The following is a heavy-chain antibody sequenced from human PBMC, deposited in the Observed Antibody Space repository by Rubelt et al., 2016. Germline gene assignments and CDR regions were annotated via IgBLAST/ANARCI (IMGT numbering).Heavy chain of an antibody. CDR3: ATGGDFGVVIPNWFDP. D-gene: IGHD3-3*01. V-gene: IGHV1-69*01. CDR1: GGTFSSYA. Sequence: QVQLVQSGAEVKKPGSSVKVSCKASGGTFSSYAISWVRQAPGQGLEWMGGIIPIFGTANYAQKFQGRVTITPDESTSTAYMELSSLRSEDTAVYYCATGGDFGVVIPNWFDPWGQGTLVTVSS. J-gene: IGHJ5*02. CDR2: IIPIFGTA.